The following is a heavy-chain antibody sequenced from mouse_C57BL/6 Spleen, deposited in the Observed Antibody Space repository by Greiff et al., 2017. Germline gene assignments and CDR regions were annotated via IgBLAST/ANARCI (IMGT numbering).Heavy chain of an antibody. CDR2: IGTGGGT. V-gene: IGHV2-9-1*01. CDR1: GFSLTSYS. D-gene: IGHD2-5*01. J-gene: IGHJ4*01. Sequence: QVQLKESGPGLVAPSQSLSITCTVSGFSLTSYSISWVRQPPGKGLEWLGVIGTGGGTNYNSALKSRLSISKDNSKSQVFLKMNSLQTDDTARYYCARAYSNYNAMDYWGQGTSVTVSS. CDR3: ARAYSNYNAMDY.